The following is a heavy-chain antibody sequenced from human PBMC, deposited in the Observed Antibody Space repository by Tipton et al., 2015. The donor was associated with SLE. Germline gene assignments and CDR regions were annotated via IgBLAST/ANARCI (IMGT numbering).Heavy chain of an antibody. D-gene: IGHD3-3*01. J-gene: IGHJ4*02. CDR1: GGSISSSNYY. CDR3: ARDRRSGRTPYYFDY. V-gene: IGHV4-39*07. CDR2: IYHSGST. Sequence: TLSLTCTVSGGSISSSNYYWGWIRQSPGKGLEWIGSIYHSGSTYYNPSLKSRVTISVDTPKNQFSLNLSSVTAADTALYYCARDRRSGRTPYYFDYWGQGTLVTVSS.